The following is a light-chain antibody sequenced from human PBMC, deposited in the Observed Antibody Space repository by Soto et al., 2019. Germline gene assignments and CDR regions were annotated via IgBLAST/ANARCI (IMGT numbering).Light chain of an antibody. V-gene: IGLV1-40*01. CDR1: SSNLGAGYD. Sequence: QSALTQPPSVSGAPGQRVTLSCTGNSSNLGAGYDVHWYQQLPGAAPKLVIFGNRNRPSGVPERFSGSKSGTSASLAITGLQAEDEAEYYCQAYDYSLTASVFGGGTKLTVL. CDR2: GNR. J-gene: IGLJ3*02. CDR3: QAYDYSLTASV.